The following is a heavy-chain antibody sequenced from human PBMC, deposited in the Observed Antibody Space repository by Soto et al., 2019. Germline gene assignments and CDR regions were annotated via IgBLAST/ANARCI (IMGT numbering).Heavy chain of an antibody. V-gene: IGHV5-51*01. D-gene: IGHD6-6*01. CDR2: IYPGDSGT. J-gene: IGHJ6*02. Sequence: PGESLKISCQGSGYSFASYWIGWVRQMPGKDLEWMGIIYPGDSGTRYSPSFQGQVTISADKSLRTAYLQWTSLKASDTALYYCARTRSFTLGFDIDGMDVLCQGTTVNVSS. CDR3: ARTRSFTLGFDIDGMDV. CDR1: GYSFASYW.